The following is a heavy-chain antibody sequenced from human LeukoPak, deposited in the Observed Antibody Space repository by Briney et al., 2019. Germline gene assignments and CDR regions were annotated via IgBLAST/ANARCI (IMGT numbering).Heavy chain of an antibody. CDR1: GYTFINYY. J-gene: IGHJ4*02. Sequence: GASVKVSCKASGYTFINYYVHWVRQAPGQGLEWMGMINPNGGSTTYAQKFQGRVTMTRDTSTNTVYMELSSLRSDDTAVYYCARDPAPYSGSYGHIHFDYWGQGTLVTVSS. D-gene: IGHD1-26*01. CDR2: INPNGGST. CDR3: ARDPAPYSGSYGHIHFDY. V-gene: IGHV1-46*01.